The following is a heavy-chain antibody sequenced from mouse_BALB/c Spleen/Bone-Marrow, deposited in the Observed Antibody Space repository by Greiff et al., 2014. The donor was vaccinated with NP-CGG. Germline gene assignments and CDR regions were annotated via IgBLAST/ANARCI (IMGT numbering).Heavy chain of an antibody. J-gene: IGHJ2*01. CDR1: GFTFSRFG. Sequence: EVSLVESGGGLVQPGGSRKLSCAASGFTFSRFGMHWVRQAPEKGLEWVAYISSGSSSIYYSDTVRGRFTISRDNPMDTLFLQMTSLRSEDTAMYYCARGDYWGQGTILTVSS. CDR3: ARGDY. V-gene: IGHV5-17*02. CDR2: ISSGSSSI.